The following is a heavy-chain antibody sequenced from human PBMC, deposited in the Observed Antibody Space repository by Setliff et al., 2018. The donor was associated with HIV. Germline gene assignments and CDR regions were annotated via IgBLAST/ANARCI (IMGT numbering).Heavy chain of an antibody. CDR3: ARDVGRDGFCFDH. V-gene: IGHV1-18*01. D-gene: IGHD2-15*01. CDR2: ISAHNGRI. J-gene: IGHJ4*02. Sequence: ASVKVSCKASGYTFSDYGISWVRQAPGQGLEWMGWISAHNGRINYAQKFQGRVTMTTDRSTSTAYMELRSLRSDDTAVYYCARDVGRDGFCFDHWGQGTLVTVSS. CDR1: GYTFSDYG.